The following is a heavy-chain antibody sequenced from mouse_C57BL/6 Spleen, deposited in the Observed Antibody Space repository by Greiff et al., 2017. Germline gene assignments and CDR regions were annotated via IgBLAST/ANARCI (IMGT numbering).Heavy chain of an antibody. V-gene: IGHV1-15*01. Sequence: VQGVESGAELVRPGASVTLSCKASGYTFTDYEMHWVKQTPVHGLEWIGAIDPETGGTAYNQKFKGKAILTADKSSSTAYMELRSLTSEDSAVYYCTRDYYGSSYWFAYWGQGTLVTVSA. D-gene: IGHD1-1*01. J-gene: IGHJ3*01. CDR2: IDPETGGT. CDR3: TRDYYGSSYWFAY. CDR1: GYTFTDYE.